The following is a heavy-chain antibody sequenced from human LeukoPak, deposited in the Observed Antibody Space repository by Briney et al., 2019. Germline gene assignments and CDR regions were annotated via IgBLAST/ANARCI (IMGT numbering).Heavy chain of an antibody. D-gene: IGHD3-3*01. Sequence: GRSLRLSCAASGFTFSSYGMHWVRQAPGKGLEWAAVIWHDGNNKYYADSVKGRFTISRDNSKNTLYLQMNSLRAEDTAVYYCASEYYDFWSGYYYGMDVWGQGTTVTVSS. CDR1: GFTFSSYG. CDR3: ASEYYDFWSGYYYGMDV. V-gene: IGHV3-33*01. CDR2: IWHDGNNK. J-gene: IGHJ6*02.